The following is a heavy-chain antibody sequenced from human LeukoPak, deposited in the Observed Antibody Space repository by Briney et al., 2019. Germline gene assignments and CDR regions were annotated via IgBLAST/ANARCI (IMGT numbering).Heavy chain of an antibody. CDR1: GGSISSYY. CDR2: IYTSGST. D-gene: IGHD3-16*01. V-gene: IGHV4-4*07. J-gene: IGHJ5*02. Sequence: PSETLSLTCTVSGGSISSYYWSWFRQPAGKGLEWIGRIYTSGSTNYNPSLKSRVTMSVDTSKNQFSLKLSSVTAADTAVYYCARDGGRTLWYNWFDPWGQGTLVTVSS. CDR3: ARDGGRTLWYNWFDP.